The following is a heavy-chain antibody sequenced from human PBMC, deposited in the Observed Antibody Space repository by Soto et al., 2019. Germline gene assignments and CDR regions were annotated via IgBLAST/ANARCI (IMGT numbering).Heavy chain of an antibody. J-gene: IGHJ4*02. CDR3: ARGGGYSSSPGDY. D-gene: IGHD6-13*01. CDR2: ISYDGSNK. CDR1: GFTFSSYA. Sequence: QVQLVESGGGVVQPGRSLRLSCAASGFTFSSYAVHWVRQAPGTGLEWVAVISYDGSNKYYADSVKGRFTISRDNSKNTLYLQMNSLRAEDTAMYYCARGGGYSSSPGDYWGQGTLVTVSS. V-gene: IGHV3-30-3*01.